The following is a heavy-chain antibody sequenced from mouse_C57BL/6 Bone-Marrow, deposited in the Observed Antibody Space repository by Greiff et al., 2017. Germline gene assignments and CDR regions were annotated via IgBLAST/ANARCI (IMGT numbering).Heavy chain of an antibody. CDR2: ISSGGSYT. CDR3: ARRGLLRSYFDY. CDR1: GFTFSSYG. J-gene: IGHJ2*01. D-gene: IGHD1-1*01. Sequence: EVHLVESGGDLVKPGGSLKLSCAASGFTFSSYGMSWVRQTPDKRLEWVATISSGGSYTYYPDSVKGRFTISRDNAKNTLYLQMSSLKSEDTAMYYCARRGLLRSYFDYWGQGTTLTVSS. V-gene: IGHV5-6*01.